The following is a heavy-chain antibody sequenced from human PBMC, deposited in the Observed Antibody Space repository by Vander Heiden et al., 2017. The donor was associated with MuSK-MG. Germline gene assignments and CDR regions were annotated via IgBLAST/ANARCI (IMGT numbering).Heavy chain of an antibody. V-gene: IGHV4-34*12. CDR3: AGDHYYASESYYGRGYFDY. CDR1: GWSFSSYY. Sequence: QARLQPRGAGLLTPSETLYLTCAVYGWSFSSYYWSWIRSLPGMGLARIGEIIQRGSTNCSTTRKGQNSKSIVTTKSQISLKLVSVTAASMAVDYCAGDHYYASESYYGRGYFDYWGQGTLVTVSS. CDR2: IIQRGST. D-gene: IGHD3-10*01. J-gene: IGHJ4*02.